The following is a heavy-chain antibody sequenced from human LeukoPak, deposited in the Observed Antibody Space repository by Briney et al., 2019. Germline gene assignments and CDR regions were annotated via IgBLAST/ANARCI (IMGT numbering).Heavy chain of an antibody. V-gene: IGHV1-2*02. Sequence: ASVKVSCKASGYTFPGYYMHWVRQAPGQGLEWMGWINPNSGGTNYAQKFQGRVTMTRDTSISTAYMELSRLRSDDTAVYYCARDRGYSYGYLPDYWGQGTLVTVSS. CDR2: INPNSGGT. CDR3: ARDRGYSYGYLPDY. D-gene: IGHD5-18*01. CDR1: GYTFPGYY. J-gene: IGHJ4*02.